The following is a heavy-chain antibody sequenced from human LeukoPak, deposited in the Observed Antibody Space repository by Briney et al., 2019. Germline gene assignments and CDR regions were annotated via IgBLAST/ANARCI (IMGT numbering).Heavy chain of an antibody. CDR2: ISAYNGNT. CDR3: ARFGVVVVADNCFDP. Sequence: ASVKVSCKASGYTFTSYGISWVRQAPGQGLEWMGWISAYNGNTNYAQKLQGRVTMTTDTSTSTAYMELRSLRSDDTAVYYCARFGVVVVADNCFDPWGQGTLVTVSS. J-gene: IGHJ5*02. CDR1: GYTFTSYG. D-gene: IGHD2-15*01. V-gene: IGHV1-18*01.